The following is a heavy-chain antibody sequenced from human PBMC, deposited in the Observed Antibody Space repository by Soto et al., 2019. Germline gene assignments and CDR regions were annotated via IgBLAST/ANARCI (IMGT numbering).Heavy chain of an antibody. CDR1: GFTLRSYW. J-gene: IGHJ5*02. CDR3: VRDHHHNWFDP. CDR2: IDTDGSRT. Sequence: GALRLSCAASGFTLRSYWMHWVRQAPGKGPMWVSRIDTDGSRTTYADSVKGRFTISRDNAKNMMYLQMNSLRAEDTAVYYCVRDHHHNWFDPWGQGTLVSVSS. V-gene: IGHV3-74*01.